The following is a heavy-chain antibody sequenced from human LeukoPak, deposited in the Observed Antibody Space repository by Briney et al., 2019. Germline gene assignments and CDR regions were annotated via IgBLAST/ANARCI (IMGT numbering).Heavy chain of an antibody. CDR3: AKGATTMVRGVLMGATSDY. J-gene: IGHJ4*02. D-gene: IGHD3-10*01. CDR2: ISGSGGST. V-gene: IGHV3-23*01. Sequence: GGSLRLSCAASGFTFSSYAMSWVRQAPRKGLEWVSAISGSGGSTYYADSVKGRFTISRDNSKNTLYLQMNSLRAEDTAVYYCAKGATTMVRGVLMGATSDYWGQGTLVTVSS. CDR1: GFTFSSYA.